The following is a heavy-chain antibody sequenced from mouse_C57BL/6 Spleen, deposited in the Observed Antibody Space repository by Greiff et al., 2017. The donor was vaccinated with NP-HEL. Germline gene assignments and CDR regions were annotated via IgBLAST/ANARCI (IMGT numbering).Heavy chain of an antibody. CDR3: ARHYDGYLDY. Sequence: QVQLQQSGAELVKPGASVKLSCKASGYTFTEYTIYWVKQRSGKGLEWIGWFYSGSGSIKYNEKFKDKATLTAEKSSSTVYMELSSLTSEDSAVYFCARHYDGYLDYWGQGTTLTVSS. V-gene: IGHV1-62-2*01. CDR2: FYSGSGSI. J-gene: IGHJ2*01. CDR1: GYTFTEYT.